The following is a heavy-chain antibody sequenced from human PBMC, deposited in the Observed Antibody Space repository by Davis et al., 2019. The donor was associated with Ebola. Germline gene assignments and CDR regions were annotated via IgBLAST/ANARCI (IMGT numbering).Heavy chain of an antibody. CDR1: GYSISSGYY. V-gene: IGHV4-38-2*02. CDR3: AREYPWEQGGAFDI. Sequence: PSETLSLTCTVSGYSISSGYYWGWIRQPPGKGLEWIGSIYHSGSTNYNPSLKSRVTISVDTSKNQFSLKLSSVTAADTAVYYCAREYPWEQGGAFDIWGQGTMVTVSS. J-gene: IGHJ3*02. D-gene: IGHD1-26*01. CDR2: IYHSGST.